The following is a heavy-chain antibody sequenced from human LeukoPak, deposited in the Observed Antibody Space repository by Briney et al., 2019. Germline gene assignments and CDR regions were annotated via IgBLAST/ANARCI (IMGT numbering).Heavy chain of an antibody. Sequence: PGGSLRLSCAASGFAFSSYGMHWIRQAPGKGLEWVAVIWSDSSHKYYADSMKGRCTISRDNSKNMVYLQMNSLRVEDTAVHYCASAAGAFDMWGQGTSVTVSS. D-gene: IGHD6-13*01. J-gene: IGHJ3*02. CDR2: IWSDSSHK. V-gene: IGHV3-33*01. CDR1: GFAFSSYG. CDR3: ASAAGAFDM.